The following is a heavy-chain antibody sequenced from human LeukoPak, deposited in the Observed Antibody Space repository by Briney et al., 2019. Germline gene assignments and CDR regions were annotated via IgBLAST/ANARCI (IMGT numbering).Heavy chain of an antibody. CDR2: IKHEGSEK. D-gene: IGHD3-10*01. CDR3: AKGITRGDI. V-gene: IGHV3-7*03. CDR1: GFTFSDYS. J-gene: IGHJ3*02. Sequence: GGSLRLSCAASGFTFSDYSMSWVRQAPGKGLEWVANIKHEGSEKYYVDSVKGRFTISRDNAKNSLYLQMNSLRAEDTAVYYCAKGITRGDIWGQGTMVTVSS.